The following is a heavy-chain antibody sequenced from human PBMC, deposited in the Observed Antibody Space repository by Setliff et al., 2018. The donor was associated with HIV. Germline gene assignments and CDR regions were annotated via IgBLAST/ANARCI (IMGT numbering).Heavy chain of an antibody. CDR1: GYTFTSYG. Sequence: ASVKVSCKASGYTFTSYGISWVRQAPGQGLEWMGWISAYNGHTNYAQKFQGRVTMTIDTSTSTAYTELRSLRSDDTAVYYCARDVPTYCSSINCYYTMNQNWFDPWGQGTLVTVSS. CDR2: ISAYNGHT. D-gene: IGHD2-2*01. CDR3: ARDVPTYCSSINCYYTMNQNWFDP. J-gene: IGHJ5*02. V-gene: IGHV1-18*01.